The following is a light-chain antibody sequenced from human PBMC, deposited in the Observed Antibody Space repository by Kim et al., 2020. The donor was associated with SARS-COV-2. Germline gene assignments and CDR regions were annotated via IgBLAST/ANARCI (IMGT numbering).Light chain of an antibody. J-gene: IGKJ4*01. V-gene: IGKV3-15*01. Sequence: EVVMTQSPATLTVSPGERATLSCRASQSVYGNLAWYQQKPGQAPSLLIYGASIRTTGFPARFSGSGSGADFTLTISSLQSEDFAVYYCQQYDSWPLTVGGGTKVEI. CDR3: QQYDSWPLT. CDR1: QSVYGN. CDR2: GAS.